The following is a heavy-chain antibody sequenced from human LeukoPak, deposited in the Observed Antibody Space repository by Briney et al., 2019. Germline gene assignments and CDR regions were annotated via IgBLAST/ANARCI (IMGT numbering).Heavy chain of an antibody. V-gene: IGHV3-23*01. CDR1: GFTFSNYA. D-gene: IGHD6-19*01. CDR2: ISGSGGGT. J-gene: IGHJ4*02. Sequence: GGSLRLSCAASGFTFSNYAMNWVRQAPGKGLEWVSGISGSGGGTDYADSLRGRFTISRDNSKNTLYLQMNSLRAEDTALYYXXXGEYGSGWPVWGQGTLVTVSS. CDR3: XXGEYGSGWPV.